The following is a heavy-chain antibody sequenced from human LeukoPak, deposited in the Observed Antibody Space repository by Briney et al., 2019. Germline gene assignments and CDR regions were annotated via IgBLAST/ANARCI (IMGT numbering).Heavy chain of an antibody. D-gene: IGHD3-9*01. V-gene: IGHV4-59*01. J-gene: IGHJ4*02. CDR3: ARVGSHYDILTGYYDFGSYYFDY. CDR2: IYYSGST. Sequence: SETLSLTCTVSGGSISSYYWSWIRQPPGKGLEWIGYIYYSGSTNYNPSLKSRVTISVDTSKNQFSLKLSSVTAADTAVYYCARVGSHYDILTGYYDFGSYYFDYWGQGTLVTVSS. CDR1: GGSISSYY.